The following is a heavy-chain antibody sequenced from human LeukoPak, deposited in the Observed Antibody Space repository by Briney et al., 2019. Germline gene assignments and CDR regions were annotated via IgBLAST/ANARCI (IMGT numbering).Heavy chain of an antibody. CDR2: IRYDGSNK. J-gene: IGHJ4*02. Sequence: PGGSLRLSCAASGFTFSSYGMHWVRQAPGKGLEWVAFIRYDGSNKYYADSVKGRFTISRDISKNTLYLEMDSLRYEDTAVYYCARAYDSSWHNFDYWGQGSLVTVSP. V-gene: IGHV3-30*02. CDR1: GFTFSSYG. CDR3: ARAYDSSWHNFDY. D-gene: IGHD6-13*01.